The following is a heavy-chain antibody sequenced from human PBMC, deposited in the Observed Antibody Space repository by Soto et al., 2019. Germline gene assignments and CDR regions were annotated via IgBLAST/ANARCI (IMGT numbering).Heavy chain of an antibody. J-gene: IGHJ4*02. Sequence: PGESLKISCNVPGYNFTNYWLAWVREMPGKGLEWMGIVFPDDSDTRYTPSFQGHVTFSADQYTVTAFLHWTSLKAPDTATYYCAERNLYCSADSGYGTNDLDFWGQGTKVTVSS. CDR3: AERNLYCSADSGYGTNDLDF. CDR1: GYNFTNYW. V-gene: IGHV5-51*01. D-gene: IGHD2-21*01. CDR2: VFPDDSDT.